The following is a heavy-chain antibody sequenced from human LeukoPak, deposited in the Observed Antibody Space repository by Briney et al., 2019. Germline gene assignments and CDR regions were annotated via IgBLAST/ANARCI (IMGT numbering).Heavy chain of an antibody. J-gene: IGHJ4*02. CDR3: AREGPRSGPQDH. D-gene: IGHD3-3*01. V-gene: IGHV3-48*01. CDR2: ISSSGSTI. Sequence: GGSLRLSCAASGFTFSNYNINWARQAPGKGLEWVSYISSSGSTIYYADSVKGRFTISRDNAKNSLYLQMNSLRAEDTAVYYCAREGPRSGPQDHWGQGTLVTVSS. CDR1: GFTFSNYN.